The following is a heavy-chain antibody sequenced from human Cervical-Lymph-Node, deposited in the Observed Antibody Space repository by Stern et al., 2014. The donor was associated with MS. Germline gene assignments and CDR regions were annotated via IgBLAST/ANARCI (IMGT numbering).Heavy chain of an antibody. J-gene: IGHJ4*02. CDR1: GDSFSDYY. Sequence: VQLVESGAEVKKPGASVKVSCKASGDSFSDYYVDWVRQAPGQGLEWMGLISPTGLTTKYAQKFQGRVSISRDTSTRTVYMELSTLRSDDTAYFYCAESGMAAAEFGKWGQGTLVIVSS. CDR2: ISPTGLTT. V-gene: IGHV1-46*01. D-gene: IGHD6-13*01. CDR3: AESGMAAAEFGK.